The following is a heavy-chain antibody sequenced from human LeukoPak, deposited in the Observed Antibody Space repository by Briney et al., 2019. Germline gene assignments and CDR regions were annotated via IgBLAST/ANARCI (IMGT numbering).Heavy chain of an antibody. CDR1: GYSISSGYY. D-gene: IGHD3-3*01. CDR3: ARHPPPYDFWSGLVFDF. CDR2: VNHGGST. J-gene: IGHJ3*01. V-gene: IGHV4-38-2*01. Sequence: PSETLSLTCVVSGYSISSGYYWGWIRQPPGKGLEWIGSVNHGGSTYYNPSLKSRVTVSVDTSKNQFSLKLSSVTAADTAIYYCARHPPPYDFWSGLVFDFWGQGTMVTVSS.